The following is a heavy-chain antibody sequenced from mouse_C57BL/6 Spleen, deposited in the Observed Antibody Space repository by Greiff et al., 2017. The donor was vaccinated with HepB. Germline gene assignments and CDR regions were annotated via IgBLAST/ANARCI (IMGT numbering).Heavy chain of an antibody. CDR1: GFTFTDYY. V-gene: IGHV7-3*01. CDR2: IRNKANGYTT. CDR3: ARSGYFDV. Sequence: EVKLMESGGGLVQPGGSLSLSCAASGFTFTDYYMSWVRQPPGKALEWLGFIRNKANGYTTEYSASVKGRFTISRDNSQSILYLQMNALGAEDSATYYCARSGYFDVWGTGTTVTVSS. J-gene: IGHJ1*03.